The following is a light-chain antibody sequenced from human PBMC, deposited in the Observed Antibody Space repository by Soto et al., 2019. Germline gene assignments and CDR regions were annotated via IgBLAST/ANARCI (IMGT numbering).Light chain of an antibody. CDR3: QQYYSTLYT. CDR1: QSVLYSSNNKNY. V-gene: IGKV4-1*01. CDR2: WAS. Sequence: DIVMTQSPDSLAVSLGERATIKCKSSQSVLYSSNNKNYLAWYQQKPGQPPKLLIYWASTRESGVPDRFSGSGYVTDFTLTINSMQAEDVAVYYCQQYYSTLYTFGQGTKLEIK. J-gene: IGKJ2*01.